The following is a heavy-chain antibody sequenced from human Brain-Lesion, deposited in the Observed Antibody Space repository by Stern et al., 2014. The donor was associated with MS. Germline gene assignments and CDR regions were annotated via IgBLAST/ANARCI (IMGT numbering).Heavy chain of an antibody. V-gene: IGHV3-21*01. CDR1: GFNFKDNP. Sequence: EDQLVASGGGLVKPGGSLRLSCAASGFNFKDNPMNLVRQAPGKGLEWVSFITSTSRYTYYADSVKGRFNIYRDNAKKSLYLQMNRLRAEDTAVYYCARDKTDIVRFLEFRSDDYYYGMDVWGQGTTVTGSS. J-gene: IGHJ6*02. D-gene: IGHD3-3*01. CDR2: ITSTSRYT. CDR3: ARDKTDIVRFLEFRSDDYYYGMDV.